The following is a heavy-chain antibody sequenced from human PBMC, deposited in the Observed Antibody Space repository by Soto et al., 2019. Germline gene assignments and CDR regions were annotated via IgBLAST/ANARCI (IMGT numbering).Heavy chain of an antibody. CDR1: GFTFSSYS. CDR2: ISSASGYI. J-gene: IGHJ3*02. Sequence: GGSLRLSCAAFGFTFSSYSIHWVRQAPWKGLEWVSSISSASGYIYYADSVKGRFTISRDNAKNSLYLQMNSLRAEDTAVYYCARDPLITLIDHNPFDIRGQGTMVTV. CDR3: ARDPLITLIDHNPFDI. V-gene: IGHV3-21*01. D-gene: IGHD3-22*01.